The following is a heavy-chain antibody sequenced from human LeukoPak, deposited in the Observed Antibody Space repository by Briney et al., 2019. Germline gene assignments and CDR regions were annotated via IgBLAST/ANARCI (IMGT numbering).Heavy chain of an antibody. CDR1: GFTFDDYA. V-gene: IGHV3-9*01. D-gene: IGHD4-17*01. CDR3: AKDPGPDYGDYSPHYYGMDV. J-gene: IGHJ6*02. Sequence: GRSLRLSCAASGFTFDDYAMHWVRQAPGKGLEWVSGISWNSGSIGYADSVKGRFIISRDNSKNTLYPQMNSLRAEDTAVYYCAKDPGPDYGDYSPHYYGMDVWGQGTTVTVSS. CDR2: ISWNSGSI.